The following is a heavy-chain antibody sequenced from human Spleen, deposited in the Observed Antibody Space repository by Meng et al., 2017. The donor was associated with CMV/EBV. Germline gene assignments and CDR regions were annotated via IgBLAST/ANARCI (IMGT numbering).Heavy chain of an antibody. CDR1: GYSISSGYY. CDR2: IYHSGST. J-gene: IGHJ6*02. Sequence: GSLRLSCTVSGYSISSGYYWGWIRQPPGKGLEWIGSIYHSGSTYYNPSLKSRITISVDTSKNQFSLKLTSVTAADTGVYYCARVLIRTARTIVVRGMDVWGQGTTVTVSS. V-gene: IGHV4-38-2*02. D-gene: IGHD3-16*01. CDR3: ARVLIRTARTIVVRGMDV.